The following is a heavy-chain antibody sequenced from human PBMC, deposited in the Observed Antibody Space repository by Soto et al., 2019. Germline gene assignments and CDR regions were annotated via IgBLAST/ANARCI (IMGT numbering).Heavy chain of an antibody. D-gene: IGHD3-10*01. CDR2: ISGSGGST. CDR3: AKDFPGYGSGSYPQYYFDY. Sequence: PGGSLRLSCAASGFTFSSYAMSWVRQAPGKGLEWVSAISGSGGSTYYADSVKGRFTISRDNSKNTLYLQMNSLRAEDTAVYYCAKDFPGYGSGSYPQYYFDYWGQGTLVTVSS. V-gene: IGHV3-23*01. CDR1: GFTFSSYA. J-gene: IGHJ4*02.